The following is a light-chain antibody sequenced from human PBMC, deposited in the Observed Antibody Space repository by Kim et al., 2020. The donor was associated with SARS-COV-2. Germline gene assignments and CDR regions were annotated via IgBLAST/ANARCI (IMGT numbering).Light chain of an antibody. CDR2: EVS. CDR1: SSDVGSYNL. J-gene: IGLJ2*01. Sequence: SITISYTGTSSDVGSYNLVSWYQQHPGKAPKLMIYEVSKRPSGVSNRFSGSKSGNTASLTISGLQAEDEADYYCCSYAGSSTSVVFGGGTQLTVL. CDR3: CSYAGSSTSVV. V-gene: IGLV2-23*02.